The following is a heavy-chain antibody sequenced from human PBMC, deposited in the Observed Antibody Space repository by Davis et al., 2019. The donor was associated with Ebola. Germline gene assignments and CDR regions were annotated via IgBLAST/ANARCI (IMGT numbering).Heavy chain of an antibody. J-gene: IGHJ4*02. CDR1: GFTFSSYS. V-gene: IGHV3-48*01. CDR3: ARDRVGGRYYYGSGSYYPGY. D-gene: IGHD3-10*01. CDR2: ISSSSSTI. Sequence: GESLKISCAASGFTFSSYSMNWVRQAPGKGLEWVSYISSSSSTIYYADSVKGRFTISRDNAKNSLYLQMNSLRAEDTAVYYCARDRVGGRYYYGSGSYYPGYWGQGTLVTVSS.